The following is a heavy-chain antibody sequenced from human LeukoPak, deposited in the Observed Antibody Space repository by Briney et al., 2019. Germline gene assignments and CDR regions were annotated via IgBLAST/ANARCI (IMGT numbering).Heavy chain of an antibody. D-gene: IGHD6-19*01. J-gene: IGHJ6*03. V-gene: IGHV5-51*01. Sequence: GESLKISCKGSGYSFTSYWIGWVRQMPGKGLEWMGIIYPGDSDTRYSPSFQGQVTISADKSISTAYLQWSSLRASDIAMYYCARKGIAVAGLSYYYYMDVWGKGTTVTVSS. CDR3: ARKGIAVAGLSYYYYMDV. CDR1: GYSFTSYW. CDR2: IYPGDSDT.